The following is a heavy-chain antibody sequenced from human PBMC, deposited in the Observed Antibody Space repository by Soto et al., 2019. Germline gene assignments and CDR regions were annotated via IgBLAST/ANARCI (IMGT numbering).Heavy chain of an antibody. D-gene: IGHD3-22*01. V-gene: IGHV4-61*01. J-gene: IGHJ4*02. CDR1: GGSVSSGSYY. CDR2: IYYSGST. CDR3: ARGFPSYDSTGYLTLYHDY. Sequence: PSETLSLTCTVSGGSVSSGSYYWSWIRQPPGKGLEWIGYIYYSGSTNHNPSLKSRVTISLDASKNQFSLKLSSLTAADTAVYYCARGFPSYDSTGYLTLYHDYWGQGALVPVSS.